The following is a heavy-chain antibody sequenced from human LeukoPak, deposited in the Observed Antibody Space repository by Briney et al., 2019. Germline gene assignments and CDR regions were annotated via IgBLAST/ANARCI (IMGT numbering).Heavy chain of an antibody. V-gene: IGHV4-34*01. CDR1: GGSFSGYY. CDR2: INHSGST. Sequence: SETLSLTCAVYGGSFSGYYWSWIRQPPGKGLEWIGEINHSGSTNYNPSLKSRVTISVDTSKNQFSLKLSSVTAADTAVYYCPRARAHYVWGSYRLDYWGQGTLVTVSS. D-gene: IGHD3-16*02. J-gene: IGHJ4*02. CDR3: PRARAHYVWGSYRLDY.